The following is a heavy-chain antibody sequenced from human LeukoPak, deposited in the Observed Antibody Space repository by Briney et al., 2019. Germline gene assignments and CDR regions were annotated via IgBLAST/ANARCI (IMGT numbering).Heavy chain of an antibody. CDR1: GGSTSSSSYY. D-gene: IGHD5-12*01. J-gene: IGHJ4*02. Sequence: SETLSLTCTVSGGSTSSSSYYWGWIRQPPGKRQEWIGSIYYSGSTYYNPSLKSRVTISVDTSQNQFSLKLSSVTAADTAVYYCATIVATTGYYFDYWGQGTLVTVSS. CDR2: IYYSGST. V-gene: IGHV4-39*01. CDR3: ATIVATTGYYFDY.